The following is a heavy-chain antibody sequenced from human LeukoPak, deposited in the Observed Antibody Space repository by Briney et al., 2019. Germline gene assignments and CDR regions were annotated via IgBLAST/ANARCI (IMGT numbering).Heavy chain of an antibody. CDR2: INTNTGTP. D-gene: IGHD5-12*01. CDR1: RYTFTGYY. V-gene: IGHV7-4-1*02. CDR3: VRQYSGYESLYFDS. Sequence: ASVKVSCKASRYTFTGYYMHWVRQAPGQGLEWMGWINTNTGTPTYAQGFTGRFVFSLDSSVSTAYLQISSLKAEDIAVYYCVRQYSGYESLYFDSWGQGTLVTVSS. J-gene: IGHJ4*02.